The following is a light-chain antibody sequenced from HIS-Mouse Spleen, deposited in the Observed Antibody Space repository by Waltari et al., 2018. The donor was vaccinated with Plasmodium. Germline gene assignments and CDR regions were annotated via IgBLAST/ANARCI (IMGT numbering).Light chain of an antibody. CDR1: SSDVGGYHY. V-gene: IGLV2-11*01. CDR2: DVS. J-gene: IGLJ2*01. Sequence: QSALTQPRSVSGSPGQSVTISCTGTSSDVGGYHYVSWYQQHPGKAPKLMIYDVSKRAAGVPDRFSGSKSGHTASLTISGLQAEDGADYYCCSYAGSYTLVFGGGTKLTVL. CDR3: CSYAGSYTLV.